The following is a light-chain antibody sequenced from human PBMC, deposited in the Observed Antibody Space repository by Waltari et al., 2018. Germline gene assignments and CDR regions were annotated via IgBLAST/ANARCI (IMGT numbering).Light chain of an antibody. CDR2: RDT. J-gene: IGLJ3*02. CDR1: ALAKQF. Sequence: SSELTQPPSVSVSPGQTATIACSADALAKQFVYLYPQKPGQAPVLVMFRDTGGPSGCPERFCGSGSGTAVTWTISGVQAEDEADYDCQSADNTGDYVLFGGGTKLTVL. V-gene: IGLV3-25*03. CDR3: QSADNTGDYVL.